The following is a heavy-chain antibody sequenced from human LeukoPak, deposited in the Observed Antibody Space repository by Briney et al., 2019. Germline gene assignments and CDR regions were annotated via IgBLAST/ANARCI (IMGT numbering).Heavy chain of an antibody. CDR2: ISYSGST. CDR1: GGSISGYY. CDR3: VRGYSGYPYYLDY. V-gene: IGHV4-59*08. D-gene: IGHD5-12*01. Sequence: SETLSLTCTVSGGSISGYYWTWIRQPPGKGLEWIGYISYSGSTSSHPSLRSRVTISLDTSKNQFSLKLTSVTAADTAVYYCVRGYSGYPYYLDYWGQGTLVTVSS. J-gene: IGHJ4*02.